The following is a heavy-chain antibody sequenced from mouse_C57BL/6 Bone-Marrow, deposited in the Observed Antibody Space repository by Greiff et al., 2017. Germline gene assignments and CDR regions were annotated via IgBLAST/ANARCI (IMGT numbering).Heavy chain of an antibody. CDR2: IHPSDSDT. Sequence: QVQLQESGAELVKPGASVKVSCKASGYTFTSYWMHWVKQRPGQGLEWIGRIHPSDSDTNSNQKFKGKATLTVDKSSSTAYMQLSSLTSEDSAVYYCAKGSTVGYAMDYWGQGTSVTVSS. CDR1: GYTFTSYW. V-gene: IGHV1-74*01. D-gene: IGHD1-1*01. J-gene: IGHJ4*01. CDR3: AKGSTVGYAMDY.